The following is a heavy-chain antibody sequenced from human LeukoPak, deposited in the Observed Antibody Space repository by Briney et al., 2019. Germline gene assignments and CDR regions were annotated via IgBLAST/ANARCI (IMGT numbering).Heavy chain of an antibody. Sequence: GGSLRLSCAASGFSFATYAMTWVRQAPGKGLEWVSAIADSGGVTYYADSVKGRFTISRDNSKNTLYLQMNSLRAEDTAVYYCARGGLWFGDHSRGYFDYWGQGTLVTVSS. J-gene: IGHJ4*02. D-gene: IGHD3-10*01. CDR3: ARGGLWFGDHSRGYFDY. CDR2: IADSGGVT. V-gene: IGHV3-23*01. CDR1: GFSFATYA.